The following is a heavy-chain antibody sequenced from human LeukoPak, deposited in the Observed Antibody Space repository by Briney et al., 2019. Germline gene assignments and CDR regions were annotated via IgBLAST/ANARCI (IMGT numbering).Heavy chain of an antibody. D-gene: IGHD4-23*01. Sequence: ASVKVSCKVSGHTLTELSMHWVRQAPGKGLEWMGGFDPEDGETIYAQKFQGRVTMTEDTSTDTAYMELSSLRSEDTAVYYCATDVAGKYGGNGYDAFDIWGQGTMVTVSS. J-gene: IGHJ3*02. CDR2: FDPEDGET. CDR1: GHTLTELS. V-gene: IGHV1-24*01. CDR3: ATDVAGKYGGNGYDAFDI.